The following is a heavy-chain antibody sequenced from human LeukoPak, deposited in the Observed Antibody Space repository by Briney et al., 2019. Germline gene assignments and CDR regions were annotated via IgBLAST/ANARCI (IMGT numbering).Heavy chain of an antibody. D-gene: IGHD6-13*01. CDR1: GFTFSRSG. Sequence: GGSLRLSCAASGFTFSRSGMHWVRQAPGRGLEWVAFIRFDATTKYYAHSVRGRFTISRDNAKNSLYLQMNSLRAEDTALYYCAKGAYSSSWYRFDYWGQGTLVTVSS. J-gene: IGHJ4*02. CDR3: AKGAYSSSWYRFDY. CDR2: IRFDATTK. V-gene: IGHV3-30*02.